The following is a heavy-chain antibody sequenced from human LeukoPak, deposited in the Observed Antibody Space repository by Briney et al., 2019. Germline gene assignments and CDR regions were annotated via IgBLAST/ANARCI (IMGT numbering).Heavy chain of an antibody. Sequence: GESLKISCKGSGYSFTSYWIGLVRPMPGKGMELMGNIYPVDFDTRYSPSFQGQFTISADKSISTAYLPWSSLKASDTAMYYCARLGVGVTFAYWGQGTLVTVYS. D-gene: IGHD2-15*01. V-gene: IGHV5-51*01. CDR1: GYSFTSYW. CDR3: ARLGVGVTFAY. J-gene: IGHJ4*02. CDR2: IYPVDFDT.